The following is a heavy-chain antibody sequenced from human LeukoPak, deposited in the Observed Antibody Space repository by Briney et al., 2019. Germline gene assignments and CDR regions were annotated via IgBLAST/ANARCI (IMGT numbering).Heavy chain of an antibody. Sequence: PSETLSLTCAVSGGSVTSDNWWSWVRQPPGKGLEWIGEIHHSGNTNYNPSLRSRVTISVDKSKNQFSLRLTSVTAADTAVYYCARGRGYYDYVWGSYRSEAIDYWGQGTLVTVSS. CDR1: GGSVTSDNW. CDR3: ARGRGYYDYVWGSYRSEAIDY. CDR2: IHHSGNT. J-gene: IGHJ4*02. D-gene: IGHD3-16*02. V-gene: IGHV4-4*02.